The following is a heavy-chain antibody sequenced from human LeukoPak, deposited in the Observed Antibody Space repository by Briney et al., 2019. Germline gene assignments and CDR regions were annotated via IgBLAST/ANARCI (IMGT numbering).Heavy chain of an antibody. CDR3: ARDLVGGYDSGAYYFDY. Sequence: GASVKVSCKASGGTFSSYAISWVRQAPGQGLEWMGGITPIFGTANYAQKFQGRVTITADESTSTAYMELSSLRSEDTAVYYCARDLVGGYDSGAYYFDYWGQGTLVTVSS. D-gene: IGHD5-12*01. CDR1: GGTFSSYA. CDR2: ITPIFGTA. J-gene: IGHJ4*02. V-gene: IGHV1-69*13.